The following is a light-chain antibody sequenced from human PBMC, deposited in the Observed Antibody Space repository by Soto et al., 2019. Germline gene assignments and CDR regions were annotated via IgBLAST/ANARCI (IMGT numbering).Light chain of an antibody. V-gene: IGKV1-39*01. CDR1: QSINRY. CDR3: QQSWT. CDR2: AAS. Sequence: DIQMTQSPSSLSASVGNRVTITCRASQSINRYINWYQQKSGKAPKLLIYAASSLQSGVPSRFSGSGSGTDFTLTISSLQPEDFATYYCQQSWTFGQGTKVDI. J-gene: IGKJ1*01.